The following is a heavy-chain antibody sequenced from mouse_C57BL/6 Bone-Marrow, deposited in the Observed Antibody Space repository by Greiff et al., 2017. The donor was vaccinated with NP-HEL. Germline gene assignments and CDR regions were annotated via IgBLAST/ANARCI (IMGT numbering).Heavy chain of an antibody. J-gene: IGHJ3*01. V-gene: IGHV14-4*01. CDR2: IDPENGDT. D-gene: IGHD2-3*01. Sequence: VQLKQSGAELVRPGASVKLSCTASGFNIKDDYMHWVKQRPEQGLEWIGWIDPENGDTEYASKFQGKATITADTSSNTAYLQLSSLTSEDTAVYYWTVWLLRFAYWGQGTLVTVSA. CDR1: GFNIKDDY. CDR3: TVWLLRFAY.